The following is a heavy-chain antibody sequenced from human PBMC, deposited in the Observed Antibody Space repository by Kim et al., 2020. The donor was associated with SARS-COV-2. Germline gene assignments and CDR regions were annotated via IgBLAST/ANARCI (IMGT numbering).Heavy chain of an antibody. J-gene: IGHJ5*02. CDR1: FTFGSYW. CDR2: INSDGSST. V-gene: IGHV3-74*01. D-gene: IGHD3-3*01. CDR3: ARLYDFWSGPNWFDP. Sequence: FTFGSYWMHWVRQAPGKGLVWVSRINSDGSSTSYADSVKGRFTISRDNAKNTLYLQMSSLRAEDTAVYYCARLYDFWSGPNWFDPWGQGTLAT.